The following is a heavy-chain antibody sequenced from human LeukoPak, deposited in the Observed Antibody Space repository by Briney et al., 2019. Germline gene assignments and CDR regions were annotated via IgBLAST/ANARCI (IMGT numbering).Heavy chain of an antibody. Sequence: GGSLRLSCAASGFTFSSYGMHWVRQAPGKGLEWVAVISYDGSNKYYADSVKGRFTISRDNSKNTLYLQMNSLRAEDTAVYYCAKGSIVVPAAGSWFDPWGQGTLVTVSS. CDR3: AKGSIVVPAAGSWFDP. J-gene: IGHJ5*02. CDR1: GFTFSSYG. CDR2: ISYDGSNK. V-gene: IGHV3-30*18. D-gene: IGHD2-2*01.